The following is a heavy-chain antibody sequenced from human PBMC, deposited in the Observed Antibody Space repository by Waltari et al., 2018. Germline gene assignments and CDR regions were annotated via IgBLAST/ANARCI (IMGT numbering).Heavy chain of an antibody. D-gene: IGHD5-18*01. CDR1: GFTVSSNY. CDR2: IYSGGST. CDR3: ARIRGYSYGYSDY. V-gene: IGHV3-53*01. J-gene: IGHJ4*02. Sequence: EVQLVESGGGLIQPGGSLRLSCAASGFTVSSNYMSWVRQAPGKGLEWVSVIYSGGSTYYADSVKGRFTISRDNSKNTLYLQMNSPRAEDTAVYYCARIRGYSYGYSDYWGQGTLVTVSS.